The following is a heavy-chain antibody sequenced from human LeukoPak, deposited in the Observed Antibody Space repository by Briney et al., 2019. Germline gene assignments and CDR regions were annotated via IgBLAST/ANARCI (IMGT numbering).Heavy chain of an antibody. V-gene: IGHV4-59*12. D-gene: IGHD6-13*01. CDR2: IYYSGST. CDR3: ARDQGSWLYDY. J-gene: IGHJ4*02. CDR1: GGSISSYY. Sequence: PSETLSLTCTVSGGSISSYYWSWIWQPPGKGLEWIGYIYYSGSTNYNPSLKSRVTISVDTSKNQFSLKLSSVTAADTAVYYCARDQGSWLYDYWGQGTLVTVSS.